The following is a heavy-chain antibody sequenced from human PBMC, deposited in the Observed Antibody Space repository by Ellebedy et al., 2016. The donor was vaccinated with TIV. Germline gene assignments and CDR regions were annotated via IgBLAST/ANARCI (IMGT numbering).Heavy chain of an antibody. CDR1: GFTIKNNY. J-gene: IGHJ4*02. CDR3: AKERDEYRSTSFDY. Sequence: GGSLRLSXTASGFTIKNNYMSWIRQAPGKGLEWVAVISHDGSVRLYADSVKGRLTISRDNSRYTLYLQMNNLRAEDSAVYYCAKERDEYRSTSFDYWGQGTLVTVSS. D-gene: IGHD6-6*01. V-gene: IGHV3-30*18. CDR2: ISHDGSVR.